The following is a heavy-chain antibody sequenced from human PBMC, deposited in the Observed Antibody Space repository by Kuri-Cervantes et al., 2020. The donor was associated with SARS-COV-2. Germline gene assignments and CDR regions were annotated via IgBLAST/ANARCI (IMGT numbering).Heavy chain of an antibody. V-gene: IGHV1-2*02. D-gene: IGHD3-22*01. CDR2: INPNSGGT. CDR3: ATTSYYDSNGSYDAFGL. Sequence: ASVKVSLQASGYTFTGYYMHWVRQAPGQGREWMGWINPNSGGTNYAQKFQGRVTMTRDTSISTAYIELNRLRSDDAAVYYCATTSYYDSNGSYDAFGLWGQGTMVTVSS. J-gene: IGHJ3*01. CDR1: GYTFTGYY.